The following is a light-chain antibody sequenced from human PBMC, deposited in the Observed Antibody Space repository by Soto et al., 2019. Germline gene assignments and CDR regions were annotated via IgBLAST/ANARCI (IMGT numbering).Light chain of an antibody. CDR2: GAS. CDR1: QSVSSY. V-gene: IGKV3-15*01. J-gene: IGKJ1*01. Sequence: EIVLTQSPGTLSLSPGERATLSCRASQSVSSYLAWYQQKPGQAPRLLIYGASTRATGIPARFSGSGSGTEFTLTISSLQSEDFAVYYCQQYNNWRGTFGQGTKVEIK. CDR3: QQYNNWRGT.